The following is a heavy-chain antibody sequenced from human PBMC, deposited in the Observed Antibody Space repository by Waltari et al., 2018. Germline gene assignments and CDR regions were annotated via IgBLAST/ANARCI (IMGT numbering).Heavy chain of an antibody. J-gene: IGHJ4*02. CDR2: IDPDGGGT. V-gene: IGHV1-46*01. D-gene: IGHD6-13*01. CDR3: ARGRGTLGQLLVTY. CDR1: GYTLTNSY. Sequence: QVQLVQSGAEVERPGASVRISCKASGYTLTNSYVQWLRQAPGRGFEWLGIIDPDGGGTTYAPKFRDRLSLTRDTSTSVLYMALDNLNSDDSAIYFCARGRGTLGQLLVTYWGQGTQVLVSS.